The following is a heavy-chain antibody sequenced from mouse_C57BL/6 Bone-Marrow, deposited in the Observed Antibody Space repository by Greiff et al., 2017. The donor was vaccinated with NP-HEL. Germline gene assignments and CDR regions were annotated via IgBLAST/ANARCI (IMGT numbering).Heavy chain of an antibody. CDR2: INPSNGGT. CDR1: GYTFTSYW. V-gene: IGHV1-53*01. CDR3: ARRTSRWYGDY. J-gene: IGHJ2*01. D-gene: IGHD2-1*01. Sequence: QVQLQQPGTELVKPGASVKLSCKASGYTFTSYWMHWVKQRPGQGLEWIGNINPSNGGTNYNEKFKSTATLTVDNSSSTAYMNRSSLTSEDSAVYYCARRTSRWYGDYWGQGTTLTVSS.